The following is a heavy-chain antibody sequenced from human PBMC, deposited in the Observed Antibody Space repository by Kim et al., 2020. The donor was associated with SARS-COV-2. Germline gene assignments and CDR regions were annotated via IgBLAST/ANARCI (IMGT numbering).Heavy chain of an antibody. Sequence: IYAQKCQGRVTMTEDTSTDTAYMELSSLRSEDTAVYYCATVSFGGDAFDIWGQGTMVTVSS. J-gene: IGHJ3*02. CDR3: ATVSFGGDAFDI. D-gene: IGHD3-16*01. V-gene: IGHV1-24*01.